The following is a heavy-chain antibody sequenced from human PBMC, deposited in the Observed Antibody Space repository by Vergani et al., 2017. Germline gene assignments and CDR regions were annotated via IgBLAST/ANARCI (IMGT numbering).Heavy chain of an antibody. Sequence: VQLVESGGGVVQPGRSLRLSCAASGFTVSSNYMSWVRQAPGKGLEWVSVIYSGGSTYYADSVKGRFTISRDNSKNTLYLQMNSLRAEDTAVYYCARTPRAKVWPGNAFDIWGQGTMVTVSS. CDR2: IYSGGST. D-gene: IGHD3-10*01. J-gene: IGHJ3*02. CDR1: GFTVSSNY. V-gene: IGHV3-66*01. CDR3: ARTPRAKVWPGNAFDI.